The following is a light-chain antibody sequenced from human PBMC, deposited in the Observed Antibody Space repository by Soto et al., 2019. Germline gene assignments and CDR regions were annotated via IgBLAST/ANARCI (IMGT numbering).Light chain of an antibody. Sequence: SVLTQPPSVSVAPGQRVTISCTGSSSKIGAGYDVHWYQQPPATAPKLLIYGNSNRSSGVPDRFSGSKSGTSASLAITGLRAEDEADDYCQSYDSSLSGSGVFGGGTQLTV. J-gene: IGLJ3*02. CDR2: GNS. V-gene: IGLV1-40*01. CDR1: SSKIGAGYD. CDR3: QSYDSSLSGSGV.